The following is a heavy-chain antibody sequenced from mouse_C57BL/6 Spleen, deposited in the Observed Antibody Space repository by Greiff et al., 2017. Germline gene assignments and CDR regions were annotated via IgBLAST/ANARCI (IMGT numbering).Heavy chain of an antibody. CDR2: INPNNGGT. CDR1: GYTFTDYN. D-gene: IGHD4-1*01. CDR3: ARWKLGFDY. V-gene: IGHV1-18*01. J-gene: IGHJ2*01. Sequence: VQLQQSGPELVKPGASVKIPCKASGYTFTDYNMDWVKQSHGKSLEWIGDINPNNGGTNYTQKFKGKATLTVDKSSSTAYMELRILSSEETAVNYCARWKLGFDYWGQGTTLTVSA.